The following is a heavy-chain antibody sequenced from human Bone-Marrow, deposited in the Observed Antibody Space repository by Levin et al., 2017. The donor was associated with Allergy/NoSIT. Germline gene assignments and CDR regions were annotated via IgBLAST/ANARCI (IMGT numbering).Heavy chain of an antibody. CDR3: ARDDGS. D-gene: IGHD3-16*01. CDR2: IYSDGST. V-gene: IGHV3-66*02. Sequence: GESLKISCAVSGLIVSNNYMNWVRQAPGKGLEWVSVIYSDGSTYYGDSVKGRFTISRDNSRNTLYLQMNSLRVEDTAVYYCARDDGSWGQGTLVTVSS. J-gene: IGHJ4*02. CDR1: GLIVSNNY.